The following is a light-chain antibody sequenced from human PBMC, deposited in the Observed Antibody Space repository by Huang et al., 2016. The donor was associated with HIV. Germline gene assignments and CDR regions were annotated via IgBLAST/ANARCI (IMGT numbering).Light chain of an antibody. CDR3: QQRSSGVT. Sequence: IVLTQSPAPLSWYPGERVTLSCRASQSVGNYIAWYQQHPVQSPKLLIYDTSNRATGTPVRFSGSGSGTDFTLTISSLESEDFAVYYCQQRSSGVTFGGGTKVQVK. J-gene: IGKJ4*01. CDR2: DTS. CDR1: QSVGNY. V-gene: IGKV3-11*01.